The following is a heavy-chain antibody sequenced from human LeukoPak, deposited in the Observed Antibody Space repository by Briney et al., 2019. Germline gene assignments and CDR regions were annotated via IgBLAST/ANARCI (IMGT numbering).Heavy chain of an antibody. CDR3: ARDLAYSRLDY. D-gene: IGHD5-18*01. J-gene: IGHJ4*02. CDR1: GLTFSSSW. Sequence: GGSLRLSCAVSGLTFSSSWMDWVRQAPGKGLEWVASINPDGNKKYSADSVKGRFTISRDNAENSLYLQMNSLRVEDTAFYYCARDLAYSRLDYWGQGMLDTVSS. CDR2: INPDGNKK. V-gene: IGHV3-7*01.